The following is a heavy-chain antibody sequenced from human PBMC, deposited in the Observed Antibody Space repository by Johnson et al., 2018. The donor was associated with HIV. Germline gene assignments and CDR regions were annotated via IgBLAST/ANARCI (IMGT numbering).Heavy chain of an antibody. V-gene: IGHV3-66*01. CDR1: GFTFSSFA. CDR2: IYSGGST. Sequence: EVQLIESGGGLVQPGGSLRLSCVASGFTFSSFAMSWVRQAPGKGLEWVSVIYSGGSTYYADSVKGRFTISRDNSKNTMYLPMNSLRAEDKAVYYCARGSRYTYDNDDAYLLHAFDIWGQGTMVTVSS. CDR3: ARGSRYTYDNDDAYLLHAFDI. D-gene: IGHD3-22*01. J-gene: IGHJ3*02.